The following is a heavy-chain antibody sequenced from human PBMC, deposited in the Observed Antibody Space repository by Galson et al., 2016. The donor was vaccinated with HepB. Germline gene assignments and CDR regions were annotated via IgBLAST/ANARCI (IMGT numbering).Heavy chain of an antibody. J-gene: IGHJ4*02. V-gene: IGHV3-30*04. D-gene: IGHD4/OR15-4a*01. CDR2: ISYDGSNK. Sequence: SLRLSCAASGFTSSIYAMHWVRQAPGKGLEWVAVISYDGSNKYYADSVKGRFTISRDNSMDTLYLQMNSLRPDDTAVYSCGRGPRALTVAATGANLDNWGQGTLVTVSS. CDR3: GRGPRALTVAATGANLDN. CDR1: GFTSSIYA.